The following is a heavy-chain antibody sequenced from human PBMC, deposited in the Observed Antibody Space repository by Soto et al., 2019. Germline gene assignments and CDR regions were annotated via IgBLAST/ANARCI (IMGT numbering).Heavy chain of an antibody. CDR3: ASRLYYYFWSGDYGFDY. V-gene: IGHV1-69*01. CDR1: GGTFSSYA. J-gene: IGHJ4*02. Sequence: QVQLVQSGAEVKKPGSSVKVSCKASGGTFSSYAISWVRQAPGQGLEWMGGIIPIFGTANYAQKFQGRVTITADESTSTAYMELSSLRSEDTAVYDCASRLYYYFWSGDYGFDYWGQGTLVTVSS. CDR2: IIPIFGTA. D-gene: IGHD3-3*01.